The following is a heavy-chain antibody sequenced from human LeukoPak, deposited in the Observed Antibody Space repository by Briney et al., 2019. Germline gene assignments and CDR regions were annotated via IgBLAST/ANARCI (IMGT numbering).Heavy chain of an antibody. CDR3: ARLSDGDYPHDAFDI. CDR2: IDPSDSYT. CDR1: GYSFTNYW. D-gene: IGHD4-17*01. V-gene: IGHV5-10-1*01. Sequence: PGESLKISCKASGYSFTNYWINWVRQMPGKGLEWMGRIDPSDSYTNYSPSFQGHVTISTDKSVSTAYLQWSSLKASDTAMYYCARLSDGDYPHDAFDIWGQGTMVTVSS. J-gene: IGHJ3*02.